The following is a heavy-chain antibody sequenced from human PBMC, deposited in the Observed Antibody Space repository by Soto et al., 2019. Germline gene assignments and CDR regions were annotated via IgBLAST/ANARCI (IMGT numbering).Heavy chain of an antibody. V-gene: IGHV3-7*01. CDR1: GFTLNRYW. CDR2: TKGDGSET. Sequence: GWSMRLACASYGFTLNRYWMSWVRQVPGKGLEWVANTKGDGSETYLIDSVAGRFTISRDNARNTVSIQMNNLRVEDTALYYCVRDGRGGWHFDSWGQGTLVTVSS. CDR3: VRDGRGGWHFDS. J-gene: IGHJ4*02. D-gene: IGHD6-19*01.